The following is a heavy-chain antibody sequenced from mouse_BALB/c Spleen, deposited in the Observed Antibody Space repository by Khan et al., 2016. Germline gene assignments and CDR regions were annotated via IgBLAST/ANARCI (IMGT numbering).Heavy chain of an antibody. J-gene: IGHJ2*01. CDR1: GYSITSGYS. Sequence: VQLKESGPDLVKPSQSLSLTCTVTGYSITSGYSWHWIRQFPGNKLEWMGYINYNGGTNYNPSLKSRISITRDTSKNQFFLQLNSVTTEDTATYFCARDYYGSSNFDYWGQGTTLTVSS. CDR2: INYNGGT. D-gene: IGHD1-1*01. V-gene: IGHV3-1*02. CDR3: ARDYYGSSNFDY.